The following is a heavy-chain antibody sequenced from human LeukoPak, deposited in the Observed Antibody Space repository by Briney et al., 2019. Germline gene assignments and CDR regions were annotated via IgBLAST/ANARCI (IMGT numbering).Heavy chain of an antibody. J-gene: IGHJ5*02. CDR2: INHSGST. CDR3: ARAGRLYCSSTSCYVYNWFDP. CDR1: GGSFSGYY. V-gene: IGHV4-34*01. Sequence: SETLSLTCAVYGGSFSGYYWSWIRQPPGKGLEWIGEINHSGSTDYNPSLKSRVTISVDTSKNQFSLKLSSVTAADTAVYYCARAGRLYCSSTSCYVYNWFDPWGQGTLVTVSS. D-gene: IGHD2-2*01.